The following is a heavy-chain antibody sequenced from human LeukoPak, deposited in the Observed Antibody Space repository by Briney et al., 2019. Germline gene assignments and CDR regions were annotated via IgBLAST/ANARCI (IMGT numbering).Heavy chain of an antibody. Sequence: GGSLRLSCAASGFTFDDYAMHWVRQAPGKGLEWVSGISWNSGSIGYADSVKGRFTISRDNAKNTLYLQMNSLRAEDTAVYYCATGMPLYYYGSGSYYHDYWGQGTLVTVSS. CDR3: ATGMPLYYYGSGSYYHDY. CDR2: ISWNSGSI. J-gene: IGHJ4*02. CDR1: GFTFDDYA. D-gene: IGHD3-10*01. V-gene: IGHV3-9*01.